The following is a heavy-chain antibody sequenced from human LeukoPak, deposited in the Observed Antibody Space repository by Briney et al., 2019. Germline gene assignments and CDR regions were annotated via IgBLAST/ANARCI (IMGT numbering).Heavy chain of an antibody. Sequence: GGSLRLSCAASGFTFSSYSMNWVRQAPGKGLEWVSYISSSSSTIYYADSVKGRFTISRDNAKNSLYLQMNSLRAEDTAVYYCARDRPGRIFDAWGQGTLVTVSS. CDR1: GFTFSSYS. V-gene: IGHV3-48*04. CDR3: ARDRPGRIFDA. CDR2: ISSSSSTI. D-gene: IGHD2-15*01. J-gene: IGHJ5*02.